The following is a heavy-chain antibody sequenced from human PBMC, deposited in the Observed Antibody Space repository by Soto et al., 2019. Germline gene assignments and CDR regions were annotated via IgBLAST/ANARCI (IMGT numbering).Heavy chain of an antibody. CDR1: GFTFSMYW. CDR2: IKQDGIEK. Sequence: GGSLRLSCEASGFTFSMYWMSWVRQAPGKGLEWVANIKQDGIEKYYVDSVRGRFTISRDNAKNSLYLQMNSLRAEDTAVYFCARDGPSSTIDNLYFWGQGTLVTVSS. V-gene: IGHV3-7*01. D-gene: IGHD1-26*01. CDR3: ARDGPSSTIDNLYF. J-gene: IGHJ4*02.